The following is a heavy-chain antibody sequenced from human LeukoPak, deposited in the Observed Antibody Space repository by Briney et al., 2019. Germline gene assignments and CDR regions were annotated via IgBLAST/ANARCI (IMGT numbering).Heavy chain of an antibody. D-gene: IGHD2-8*01. V-gene: IGHV3-9*01. CDR3: AKDLESGSCTNGVCSYFDY. CDR2: ISWNSGSI. CDR1: GFTFDDYA. J-gene: IGHJ4*02. Sequence: GRSLRLSCAASGFTFDDYAMHWVRQAPGKGLEWVSGISWNSGSIGYADSVKGRFTISRDNAKNSLYLQMNSLRAEDTALYYCAKDLESGSCTNGVCSYFDYWGQGTLVTVSS.